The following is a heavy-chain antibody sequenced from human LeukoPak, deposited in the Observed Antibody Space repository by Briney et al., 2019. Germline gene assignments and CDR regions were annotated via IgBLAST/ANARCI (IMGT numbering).Heavy chain of an antibody. CDR1: GFTFSSYN. CDR3: ARVWADYGGNPDAFDI. V-gene: IGHV3-21*01. CDR2: ISSSSSYI. Sequence: GGSLRLSCAASGFTFSSYNMNWVRQAPGKGLEWVSSISSSSSYIYYADSVKGRFTISRDNAKNSLYLQMNSLRAEDTAVYYCARVWADYGGNPDAFDIWGQGTMVTVSS. D-gene: IGHD4-23*01. J-gene: IGHJ3*02.